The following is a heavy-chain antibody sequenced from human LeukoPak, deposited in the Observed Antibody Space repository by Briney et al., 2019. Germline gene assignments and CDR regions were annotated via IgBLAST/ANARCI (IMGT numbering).Heavy chain of an antibody. D-gene: IGHD3-9*01. J-gene: IGHJ4*02. CDR3: ARMPDILTGLDS. Sequence: SETLSLTCTVSGGSLSSYYWNWIRQPPGKGLEWIAYIYYSGSTNYNPSLKSRVTISLDTSKNQFSLKLSSVTTADTAVYYCARMPDILTGLDSWGQGTLVTVSS. CDR2: IYYSGST. V-gene: IGHV4-59*01. CDR1: GGSLSSYY.